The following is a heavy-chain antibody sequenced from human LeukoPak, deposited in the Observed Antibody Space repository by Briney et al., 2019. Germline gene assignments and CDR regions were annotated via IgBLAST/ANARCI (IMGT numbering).Heavy chain of an antibody. J-gene: IGHJ6*03. V-gene: IGHV4-61*02. Sequence: SETLSLTCTVSGDSIGSGTYYWRWIRQPAGKGLEWIGRIDTSGSTNYNPSLKSRVTISVDTSKNQFSLKLSSVTAADTAVYYCAREAGESVPAAKRGVYYYYYYMDVWGTGTTATVSS. CDR3: AREAGESVPAAKRGVYYYYYYMDV. D-gene: IGHD2-2*01. CDR1: GDSIGSGTYY. CDR2: IDTSGST.